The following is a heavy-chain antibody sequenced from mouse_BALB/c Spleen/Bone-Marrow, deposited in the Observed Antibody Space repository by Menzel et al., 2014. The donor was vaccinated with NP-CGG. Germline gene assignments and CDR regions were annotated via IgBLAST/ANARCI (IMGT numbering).Heavy chain of an antibody. CDR2: IYPGGGYT. J-gene: IGHJ2*01. D-gene: IGHD3-3*01. CDR1: GYTFTNYW. CDR3: ARGHYFDY. Sequence: QVQLQQSGAELVRPGTSVKMSCKAAGYTFTNYWIGWVKPRPGHGFEWIGDIYPGGGYTNYNEKFKGKATLTADTSSITAYMQLGSLTSEDSTIYYCARGHYFDYWGQGTTLTVSS. V-gene: IGHV1-63*02.